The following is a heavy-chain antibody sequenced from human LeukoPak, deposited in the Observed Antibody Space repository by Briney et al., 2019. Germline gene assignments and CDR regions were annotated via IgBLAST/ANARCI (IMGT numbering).Heavy chain of an antibody. CDR2: ISYDGSNK. J-gene: IGHJ6*02. CDR3: AKEGSSSYYPDYYYGMDV. CDR1: GFTFSSYG. Sequence: GGSLRLSCAASGFTFSSYGMHWVRQAPGKGLEWVAVISYDGSNKYYADSVKGRFTISRDNSKNTLYLQMNSLRAEDTAVYYCAKEGSSSYYPDYYYGMDVWGQGTTVTVSS. V-gene: IGHV3-30*18. D-gene: IGHD6-13*01.